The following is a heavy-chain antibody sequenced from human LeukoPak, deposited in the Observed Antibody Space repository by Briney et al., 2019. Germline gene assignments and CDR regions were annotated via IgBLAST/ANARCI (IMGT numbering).Heavy chain of an antibody. CDR3: DREFGGGVDY. CDR2: IRNKAYGGTT. V-gene: IGHV3-49*04. D-gene: IGHD3-3*01. CDR1: GFTFGDYA. Sequence: PGRSLRLSCTASGFTFGDYAISWVRQAPGKGLEWVGFIRNKAYGGTTEYAASVKGRFTISRDDSKSIACLQMNSLKTEDTAVYYCDREFGGGVDYWGQGTLVTVSS. J-gene: IGHJ4*02.